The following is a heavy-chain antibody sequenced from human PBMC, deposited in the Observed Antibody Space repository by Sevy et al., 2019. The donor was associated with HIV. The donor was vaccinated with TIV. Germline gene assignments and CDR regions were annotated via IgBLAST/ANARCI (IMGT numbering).Heavy chain of an antibody. CDR1: GLSVSDNY. D-gene: IGHD3-22*01. Sequence: GGSLRLSCAASGLSVSDNYMNWVRQAPGKGLELVSVIYSEGRTYYPDSVKGRFSISRDNSKNTLYLHMKSLRPEDTAVYYCARDRYYDASGYYYYSYGMDVWGQGTTVTVSS. CDR2: IYSEGRT. V-gene: IGHV3-66*01. CDR3: ARDRYYDASGYYYYSYGMDV. J-gene: IGHJ6*02.